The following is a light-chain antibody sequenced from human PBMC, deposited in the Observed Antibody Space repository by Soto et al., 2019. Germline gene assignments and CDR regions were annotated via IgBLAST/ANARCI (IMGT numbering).Light chain of an antibody. V-gene: IGKV3-15*01. Sequence: EIVMTQSPATLSVSPGERATLSCRASQSVSSNLAWYQQKPGQAPRLLIYGASTRATGIPARFSGSGSGTEFTLSISSLQSEDFAVYHCQQYNNWPSLFTFGPGTKVDIK. CDR1: QSVSSN. CDR3: QQYNNWPSLFT. CDR2: GAS. J-gene: IGKJ3*01.